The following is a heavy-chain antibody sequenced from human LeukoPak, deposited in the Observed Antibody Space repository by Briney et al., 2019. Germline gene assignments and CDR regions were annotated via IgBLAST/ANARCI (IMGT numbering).Heavy chain of an antibody. J-gene: IGHJ4*02. V-gene: IGHV4-39*01. CDR2: IYYSGST. CDR3: ARARPYGDYCFDH. D-gene: IGHD4-17*01. CDR1: GGSISSSSYY. Sequence: SETLSLTCTVSGGSISSSSYYWGWIRQPPGKGLEWIGSIYYSGSTYYNPSLKSRVTISVDTSKNQFSLKLSSVTAADTAVYYCARARPYGDYCFDHWGQGTLVTVSS.